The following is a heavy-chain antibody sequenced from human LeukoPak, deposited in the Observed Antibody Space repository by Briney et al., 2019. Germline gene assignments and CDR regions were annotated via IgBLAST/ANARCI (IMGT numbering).Heavy chain of an antibody. CDR3: AKDVNVGGDYFDY. Sequence: PGGSLRLSCAASGFTFNNYGMHWVRLAPGKGLEWVAFIRYDGSIKYYVDSVKGRFIVSRDNSKSTLYLQMNSLRAEDTAVYYCAKDVNVGGDYFDYWGQGTLVTASS. CDR1: GFTFNNYG. V-gene: IGHV3-30*02. D-gene: IGHD3-10*01. J-gene: IGHJ4*02. CDR2: IRYDGSIK.